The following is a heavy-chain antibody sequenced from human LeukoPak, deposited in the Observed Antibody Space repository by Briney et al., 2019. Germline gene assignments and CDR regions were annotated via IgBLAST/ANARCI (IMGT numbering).Heavy chain of an antibody. D-gene: IGHD5-18*01. CDR2: IYSGGST. Sequence: AGGSLRLYCAASGFTVSSNYMSWVRQAPGKGLEWVSVIYSGGSTYYADSVKGRFTISRDNSKNTLYLQMNSLRAEDTAVYYCARDLHTSIATDRVQGTLVTVSS. V-gene: IGHV3-53*01. J-gene: IGHJ4*02. CDR3: ARDLHTSIATD. CDR1: GFTVSSNY.